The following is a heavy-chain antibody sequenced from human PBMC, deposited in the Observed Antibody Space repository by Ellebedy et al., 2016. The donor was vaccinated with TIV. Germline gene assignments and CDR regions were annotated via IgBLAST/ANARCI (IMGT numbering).Heavy chain of an antibody. D-gene: IGHD3/OR15-3a*01. V-gene: IGHV4-39*01. CDR2: VYYSGDT. CDR1: GGSLSSSPYY. Sequence: SETLSLTCTVSGGSLSSSPYYWGWIRQSPGKGLEWIGTVYYSGDTYYNPSLKSRVTISVDTSMNRFSLELNSVTAADTAVYYCARNLLIFTFDKWYSDLWGRGALVTVSS. CDR3: ARNLLIFTFDKWYSDL. J-gene: IGHJ2*01.